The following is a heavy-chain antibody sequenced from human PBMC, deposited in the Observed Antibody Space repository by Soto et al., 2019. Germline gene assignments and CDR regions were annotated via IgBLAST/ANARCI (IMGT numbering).Heavy chain of an antibody. V-gene: IGHV3-30-3*01. CDR3: AREGGDYYGSGSLDY. J-gene: IGHJ4*02. Sequence: QVQLVESGGGVVQPGRSLRLSCAASGFTFSSYAMHWVRQAPGKGLEWVAVISYDGSNKYYADSVKGRFTISRDNSKNTLYLQMNSLRAEDTAVYYCAREGGDYYGSGSLDYWGQGTLVIVSS. CDR2: ISYDGSNK. CDR1: GFTFSSYA. D-gene: IGHD3-10*01.